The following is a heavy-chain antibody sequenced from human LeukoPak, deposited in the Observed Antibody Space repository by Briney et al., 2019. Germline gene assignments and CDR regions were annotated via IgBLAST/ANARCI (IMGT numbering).Heavy chain of an antibody. D-gene: IGHD3-22*01. V-gene: IGHV1-18*04. CDR3: ASRNYYDTTGYYQSYFDY. CDR2: IAPYNGDT. CDR1: GGTFSRNT. Sequence: ASVKVSCKASGGTFSRNTITWVRQAPGQGLEWMGWIAPYNGDTHYTQSLQDRVTMTTDTSTSTAYMELRSLRSDDTAVYYCASRNYYDTTGYYQSYFDYWGQGTLVTVSS. J-gene: IGHJ4*02.